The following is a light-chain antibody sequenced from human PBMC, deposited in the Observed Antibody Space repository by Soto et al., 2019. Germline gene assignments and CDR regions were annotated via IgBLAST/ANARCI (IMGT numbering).Light chain of an antibody. CDR1: QSVSNNY. Sequence: EIVLTQNPATLSRSPGERATLSCRASQSVSNNYLAWYQQKPGQAPRLLIYDTSIRATGIPARFSGSGSGTDFTLTISSLDPEDFAVYYCQQRASWVTFGQGTRLEIK. CDR2: DTS. CDR3: QQRASWVT. V-gene: IGKV3D-20*02. J-gene: IGKJ5*01.